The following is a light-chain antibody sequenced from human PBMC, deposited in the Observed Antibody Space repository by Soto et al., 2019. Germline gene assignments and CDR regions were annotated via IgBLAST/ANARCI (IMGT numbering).Light chain of an antibody. CDR3: QQYGSSPRLT. J-gene: IGKJ4*01. V-gene: IGKV3-20*01. CDR2: DAS. CDR1: QSVNSSY. Sequence: IVLTQSPGTLSLSPGERATLSCRASQSVNSSYLAWYQQKPGQAPRLLIYDASSRATGIPDRFSGSGSGTDFTLTISRLEPEDFAVYYCQQYGSSPRLTFGGGTKMEIK.